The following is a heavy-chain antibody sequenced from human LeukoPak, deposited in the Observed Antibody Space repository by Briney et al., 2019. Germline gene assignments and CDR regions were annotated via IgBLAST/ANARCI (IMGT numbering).Heavy chain of an antibody. J-gene: IGHJ6*03. CDR3: ARDSPRDNVIYYYYMDV. CDR1: GASISSSY. CDR2: IYPTGTT. V-gene: IGHV4-4*07. Sequence: SETLSLTCTVSGASISSSYWSWIRRPAGKGLEWIGRIYPTGTTNYNPSLRSRVTISVDKSNNQFSLKLNSVTAADTAIYYCARDSPRDNVIYYYYMDVWGKGTTVTVSS. D-gene: IGHD5-24*01.